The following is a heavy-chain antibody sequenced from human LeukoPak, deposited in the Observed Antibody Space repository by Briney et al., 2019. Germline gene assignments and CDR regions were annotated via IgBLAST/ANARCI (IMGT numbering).Heavy chain of an antibody. Sequence: SETLSLTCTVSGGSISSSYWSWIRQPAGKGLEWIGRIYTSGRTNNNPSLKSRVTMSVDTSKNQLSLKLSSVTAADTAVYYCARGGNSGLPWWQYDYWGQGTLVTVSS. CDR1: GGSISSSY. D-gene: IGHD4-23*01. CDR3: ARGGNSGLPWWQYDY. CDR2: IYTSGRT. V-gene: IGHV4-4*07. J-gene: IGHJ4*02.